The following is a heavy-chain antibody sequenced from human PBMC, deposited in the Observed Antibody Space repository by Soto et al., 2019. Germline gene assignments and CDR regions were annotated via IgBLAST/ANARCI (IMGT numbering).Heavy chain of an antibody. J-gene: IGHJ4*02. CDR3: ARYSGSYYVPIDY. D-gene: IGHD1-26*01. Sequence: QVQLQESGPGLVKPSQTLSLTCTVSGGSISSGGYYWSWIRQHPGKGLEWIGYIYYSGSTYYNPSVKSRATITVDTSKNQSSLKLSSVTAADTAVYYCARYSGSYYVPIDYWGQGTLVTVSS. CDR1: GGSISSGGYY. CDR2: IYYSGST. V-gene: IGHV4-31*03.